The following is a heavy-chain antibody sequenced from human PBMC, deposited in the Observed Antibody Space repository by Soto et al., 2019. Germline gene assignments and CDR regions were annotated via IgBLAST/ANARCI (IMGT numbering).Heavy chain of an antibody. CDR2: ISGSGFST. CDR1: GFTFSSYA. V-gene: IGHV3-23*01. D-gene: IGHD2-21*02. Sequence: EVQLLASGGGLVQPGGSLRLSCAASGFTFSSYAMSWVRQAPGKGLEWVSAISGSGFSTYYIDSVKGRFTISRDNSKNTLYLQMNSLRAEDTAVYYCAKVGPLIFRNYYGLDVWGQGTTVTVSS. J-gene: IGHJ6*02. CDR3: AKVGPLIFRNYYGLDV.